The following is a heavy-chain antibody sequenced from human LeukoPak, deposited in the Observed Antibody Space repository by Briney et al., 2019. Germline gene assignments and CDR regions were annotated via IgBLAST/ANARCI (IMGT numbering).Heavy chain of an antibody. CDR1: GYTFTSYY. CDR2: INPSGGST. D-gene: IGHD6-13*01. J-gene: IGHJ4*02. Sequence: GASVKVSCTASGYTFTSYYIHWVRQAPGQGLEWMGIINPSGGSTTYAQKFRGRDTMTRDTSTSTVYMELSSLRSEDTAVYYCVSFVAAAGKVVDYWGQGTLVTVSS. CDR3: VSFVAAAGKVVDY. V-gene: IGHV1-46*01.